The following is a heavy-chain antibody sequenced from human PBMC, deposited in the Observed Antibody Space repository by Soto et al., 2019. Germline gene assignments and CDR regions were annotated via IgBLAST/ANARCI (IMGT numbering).Heavy chain of an antibody. J-gene: IGHJ6*03. D-gene: IGHD2-15*01. Sequence: QVQLVQSGAEVKKPGASVKVSCKASGYTFTGYYMHWVRQAPGQGLEWMGWINPNSGGTNYAQKFQGWVTMTRDTSISTAYMELSRLRSDDTAVYYCARGGAATIYYYYYYYMDVWGKGTTVTVSS. CDR3: ARGGAATIYYYYYYYMDV. V-gene: IGHV1-2*04. CDR1: GYTFTGYY. CDR2: INPNSGGT.